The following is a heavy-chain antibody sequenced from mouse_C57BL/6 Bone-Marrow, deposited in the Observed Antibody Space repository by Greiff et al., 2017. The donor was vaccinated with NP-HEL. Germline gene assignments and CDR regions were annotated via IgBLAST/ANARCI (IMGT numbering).Heavy chain of an antibody. D-gene: IGHD1-1*01. V-gene: IGHV5-16*01. CDR1: GFTFSDYY. J-gene: IGHJ2*01. CDR3: ARDRYYGSFDY. Sequence: EVMLVESEGGLVQPGSSMKLSCTASGFTFSDYYMAWVRQVPEKGLEWVANINYDGSSTYYLDSLKSRFIISRDNAKNILYPQMSSLKSEDTATYYCARDRYYGSFDYWGQGTTLTVSS. CDR2: INYDGSST.